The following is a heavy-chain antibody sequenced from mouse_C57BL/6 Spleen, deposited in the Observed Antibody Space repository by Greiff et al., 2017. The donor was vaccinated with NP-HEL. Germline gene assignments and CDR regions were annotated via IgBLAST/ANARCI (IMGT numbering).Heavy chain of an antibody. Sequence: VQLQQSGAELVRPGASVKLSCTASGFNIKDYYMHWVKQRPEQGLEWIGRIDPEDGDTEYAPKFQGKATMTADTSSNPAYLQLSSLTSEDTAVYYCTTPYYGSSPWFAYWGQGTLVTVSA. V-gene: IGHV14-1*01. J-gene: IGHJ3*01. D-gene: IGHD1-1*01. CDR2: IDPEDGDT. CDR1: GFNIKDYY. CDR3: TTPYYGSSPWFAY.